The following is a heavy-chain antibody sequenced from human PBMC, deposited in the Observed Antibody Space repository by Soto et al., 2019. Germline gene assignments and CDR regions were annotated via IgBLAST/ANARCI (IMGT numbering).Heavy chain of an antibody. CDR2: ISTYTGNT. D-gene: IGHD3-10*01. J-gene: IGHJ4*02. Sequence: QVQLVQSGPELKKPGAAVRVSCKASGYTFNTYGLSCVLQAPGQGLEWMGWISTYTGNTDYPQRFQGRVTMDTDTSTSTAYLDLRSLTSEDTAVYYCVRDVSVSSGSFGGYWGQGTLVTVSS. CDR1: GYTFNTYG. CDR3: VRDVSVSSGSFGGY. V-gene: IGHV1-18*01.